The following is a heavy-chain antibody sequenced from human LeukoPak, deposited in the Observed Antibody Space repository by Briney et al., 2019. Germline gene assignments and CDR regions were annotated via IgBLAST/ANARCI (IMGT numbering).Heavy chain of an antibody. CDR1: GYNFTNYW. D-gene: IGHD5-24*01. CDR2: IYPGDSDT. CDR3: ASSVEMATITLNY. Sequence: GESLKISCKGSGYNFTNYWIGWVRQMPGKGLEWMGIIYPGDSDTRYSPSFQGQVTISADKSISTAYLQWSSLKASDTAMYYCASSVEMATITLNYWGQGTLVTVSS. V-gene: IGHV5-51*01. J-gene: IGHJ4*02.